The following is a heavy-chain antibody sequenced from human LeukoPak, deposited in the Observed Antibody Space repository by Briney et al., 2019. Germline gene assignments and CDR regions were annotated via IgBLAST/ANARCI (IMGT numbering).Heavy chain of an antibody. CDR3: ARDSSYIYDILTGYYPYYFDY. J-gene: IGHJ4*02. Sequence: GGSLRPFWSASGFTFSIYSMNWVRQAAGDGLEWVSLFISRSSYINYPDSVKGRFTISRHNAKNSLYLQMNSLRDEDTAVYYCARDSSYIYDILTGYYPYYFDYWGQGTLVTVSS. D-gene: IGHD3-9*01. CDR1: GFTFSIYS. CDR2: FISRSSYI. V-gene: IGHV3-21*01.